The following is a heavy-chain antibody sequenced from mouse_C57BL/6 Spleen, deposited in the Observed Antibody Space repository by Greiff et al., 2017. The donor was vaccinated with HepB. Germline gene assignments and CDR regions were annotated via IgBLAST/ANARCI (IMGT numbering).Heavy chain of an antibody. D-gene: IGHD1-1*01. CDR1: GYTFTSYW. V-gene: IGHV1-50*01. CDR2: IDPSDSYT. J-gene: IGHJ2*01. CDR3: ARKGISNYVDY. Sequence: QVQLQQPGAELVKPGASVKLSCKASGYTFTSYWMQWVKQRPGQGLEWIGEIDPSDSYTNYNQKFKGKATLTVDTSSSTAYMQLSSLTSEDSAVYYCARKGISNYVDYWGQGTTLTVSS.